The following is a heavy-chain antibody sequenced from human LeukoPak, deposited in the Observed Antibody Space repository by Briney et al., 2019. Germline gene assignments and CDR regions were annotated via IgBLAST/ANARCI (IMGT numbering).Heavy chain of an antibody. CDR3: ASWSCSGGSCYLGFWF. D-gene: IGHD2-15*01. CDR1: GGSIRSSYYY. Sequence: PSETLSLTCAVSGGSIRSSYYYWGWIRQPPGKGLEWIGSIYDSGSTYYNPSLKSRVTISVDTSKNQFSLKLGSVTAADTAVYYCASWSCSGGSCYLGFWFWGQGTLVTVSS. J-gene: IGHJ4*02. CDR2: IYDSGST. V-gene: IGHV4-39*07.